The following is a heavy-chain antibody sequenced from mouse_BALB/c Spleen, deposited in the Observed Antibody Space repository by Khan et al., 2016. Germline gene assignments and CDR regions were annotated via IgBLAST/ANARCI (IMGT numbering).Heavy chain of an antibody. D-gene: IGHD1-1*01. CDR2: IYYSGDT. Sequence: EVQLQESGPDLVKPSQSLSFTCTVTGYSITSGYNWHWIRQFPGNKLEWMGYIYYSGDTNYNPSLKSRISITRDTSKNPFFLQLSSVTPEDTATXYCASYSTGTSSSYWGQGTTLTVSS. J-gene: IGHJ2*01. V-gene: IGHV3-1*02. CDR3: ASYSTGTSSSY. CDR1: GYSITSGYN.